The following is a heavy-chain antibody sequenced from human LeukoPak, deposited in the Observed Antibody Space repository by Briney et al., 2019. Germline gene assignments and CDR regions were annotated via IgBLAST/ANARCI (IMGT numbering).Heavy chain of an antibody. V-gene: IGHV3-23*01. CDR2: VPDSGSHT. J-gene: IGHJ4*02. D-gene: IGHD5-12*01. Sequence: GRSLRLSCAASGFTFRSYAMIWVRQAPGKGLEWVSSVPDSGSHTHYADSVKGRFTISRGNSKNTLYLQMNNLRVEDTALYYCARKGVDGSGYDLDYWGQGTLVTVSS. CDR1: GFTFRSYA. CDR3: ARKGVDGSGYDLDY.